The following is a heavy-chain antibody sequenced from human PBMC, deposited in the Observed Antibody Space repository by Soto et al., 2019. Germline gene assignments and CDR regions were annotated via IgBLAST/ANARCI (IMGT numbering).Heavy chain of an antibody. CDR1: GYTFTSYG. CDR3: ARDRPVPGKGTFDF. D-gene: IGHD6-19*01. CDR2: ISGYNGNT. J-gene: IGHJ4*02. Sequence: QVQLVQSGAEVKKPGASVKVSCKASGYTFTSYGISWVRQAPGQGLEWMGWISGYNGNTNYVQKLQGRVTMTTDTSTSTAYMELRSLRPDDTAVYYCARDRPVPGKGTFDFWGQGTLVTVPS. V-gene: IGHV1-18*01.